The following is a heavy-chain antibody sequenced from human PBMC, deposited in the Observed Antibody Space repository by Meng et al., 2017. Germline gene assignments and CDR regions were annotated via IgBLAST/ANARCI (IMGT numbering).Heavy chain of an antibody. CDR3: AMGGIVDYYFDY. D-gene: IGHD1-26*01. CDR2: IYYSGST. J-gene: IGHJ4*02. V-gene: IGHV4-59*01. CDR1: GGSISSYY. Sequence: SETLSLTCTVSGGSISSYYWSWIRQPPGKGLEWIGYIYYSGSTNYNPSLKSRVTISVDTSKNQFPLKLSSVTAADTAVYYCAMGGIVDYYFDYWGQGTLVTVSS.